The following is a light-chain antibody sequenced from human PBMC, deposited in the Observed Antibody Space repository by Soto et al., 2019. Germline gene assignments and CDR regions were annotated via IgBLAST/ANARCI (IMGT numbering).Light chain of an antibody. Sequence: QSALTQPPSASGSPGQSVTISCTGSSSDVGGYNYVSWYRQHPGKVPKLMIYEVTKRPSGVPDRFSGSKSGNTASLTVSGLQAEDEADYYCSSYAGSNNYVVFGGGTKLTVL. CDR2: EVT. CDR1: SSDVGGYNY. J-gene: IGLJ2*01. V-gene: IGLV2-8*01. CDR3: SSYAGSNNYVV.